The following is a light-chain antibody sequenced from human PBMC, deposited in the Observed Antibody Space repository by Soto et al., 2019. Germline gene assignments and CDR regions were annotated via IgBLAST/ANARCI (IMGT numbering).Light chain of an antibody. CDR2: LHSDGGH. CDR3: QTWGTGTLV. CDR1: SGHSSYA. Sequence: QHVLTQSPSASASLGASVKLTCTLSSGHSSYAIAWHQQQPEKGPRYLMKLHSDGGHTKGDGIPDRFSGSSSGTERYLTISSLQSEDEADYYCQTWGTGTLVFGGGTQLTVL. J-gene: IGLJ2*01. V-gene: IGLV4-69*01.